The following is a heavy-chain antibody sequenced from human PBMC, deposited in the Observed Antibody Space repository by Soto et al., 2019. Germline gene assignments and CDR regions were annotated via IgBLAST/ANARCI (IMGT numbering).Heavy chain of an antibody. CDR3: VKDWFQFDY. D-gene: IGHD3-10*01. V-gene: IGHV3-23*01. J-gene: IGHJ4*02. Sequence: GGSLRLSCAASGFTFATYAMSWVRQAPGKGLEWVSTVSGRSGSTYNADSVKGRFTISRDNSKNTLFLQMISLRAEDTAVYYCVKDWFQFDYWGPGTLVAVSS. CDR1: GFTFATYA. CDR2: VSGRSGST.